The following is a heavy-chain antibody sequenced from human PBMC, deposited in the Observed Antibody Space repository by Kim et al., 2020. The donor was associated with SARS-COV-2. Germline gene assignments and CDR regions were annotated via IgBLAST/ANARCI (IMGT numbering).Heavy chain of an antibody. CDR1: GFTFSSYS. D-gene: IGHD3-10*01. CDR2: ISSSSSTI. V-gene: IGHV3-48*04. J-gene: IGHJ4*02. CDR3: ARRRGLW. Sequence: GGSLRLSCAASGFTFSSYSMNWVRQAPGKGLEWVSYISSSSSTIYYADSVKGRFTISRDNAKNSLYLQMNSRRAEDKAGYYGARRRGLWRGQGTLGTVSS.